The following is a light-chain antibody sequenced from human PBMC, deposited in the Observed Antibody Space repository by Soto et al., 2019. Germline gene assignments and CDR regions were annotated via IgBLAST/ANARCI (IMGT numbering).Light chain of an antibody. CDR1: SSDVGGYNY. V-gene: IGLV2-14*01. Sequence: QSVLTQPASVSESPGQSITISCTGTSSDVGGYNYVSWYQQHPGKAPKPMIYEVSNRPSGVSNRFSGSKSGNTASLTISGLQAEDEADYYCSSYTSSSTSYVFGTGTKVTVL. J-gene: IGLJ1*01. CDR2: EVS. CDR3: SSYTSSSTSYV.